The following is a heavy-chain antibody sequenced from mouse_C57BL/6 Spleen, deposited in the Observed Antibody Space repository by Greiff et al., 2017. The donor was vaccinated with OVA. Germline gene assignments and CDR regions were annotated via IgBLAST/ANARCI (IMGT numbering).Heavy chain of an antibody. CDR2: INPNNGGT. V-gene: IGHV1-26*01. CDR1: GYTFTDYY. D-gene: IGHD3-2*02. Sequence: EVQLQQSGPELVKPGASVKISCKASGYTFTDYYMNWVKQSHGKSLEWIGDINPNNGGTSYNQKFKGKATLTVDKSSSPAYMELRSLTSEDSAVYYCAREDSSGSYFDYWGQGTTLTVSA. J-gene: IGHJ2*01. CDR3: AREDSSGSYFDY.